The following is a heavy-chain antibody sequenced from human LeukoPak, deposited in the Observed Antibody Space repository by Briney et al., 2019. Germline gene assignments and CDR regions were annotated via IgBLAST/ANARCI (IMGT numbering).Heavy chain of an antibody. CDR3: ARAGYYDILTGYPAIDY. V-gene: IGHV1-18*01. J-gene: IGHJ4*02. Sequence: GASVKVSCKASGYTFTNYGITWVRQAPGQGLEWMGWISGYSGNANYAQKLQGRVTMTTDTSTSTAYMELRSLRSDDTAVYYCARAGYYDILTGYPAIDYWGQGTLVAVSS. D-gene: IGHD3-9*01. CDR2: ISGYSGNA. CDR1: GYTFTNYG.